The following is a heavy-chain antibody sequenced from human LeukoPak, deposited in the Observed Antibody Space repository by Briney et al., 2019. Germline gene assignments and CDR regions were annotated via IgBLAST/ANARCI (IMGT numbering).Heavy chain of an antibody. CDR3: AHHRGSLDSDTEYFQH. D-gene: IGHD3-22*01. V-gene: IGHV3-23*01. CDR1: GFTFASYA. CDR2: ISGSGGST. J-gene: IGHJ1*01. Sequence: GGSLRLSCAASGFTFASYAMSWVRQAPGKGLEWVSAISGSGGSTYYADSVKGRFPISRDNSKSTLYLQMNSLSAEDMAVYYCAHHRGSLDSDTEYFQHWGQGTLVTVSS.